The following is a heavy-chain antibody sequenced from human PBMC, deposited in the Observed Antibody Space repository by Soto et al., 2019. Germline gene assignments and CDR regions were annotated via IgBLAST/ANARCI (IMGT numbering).Heavy chain of an antibody. CDR1: GFTFSSYE. V-gene: IGHV3-48*03. Sequence: EVQLVESGGGLVQPGGSLRLSCAASGFTFSSYEMYWVRQAPGKGLEWVSYISSSGSTIYYADSVKGRFTISRDNARNSLYLQMNSLRAEDTAVYYCARSWELLDYWGQGTLVTVSS. J-gene: IGHJ4*02. CDR2: ISSSGSTI. D-gene: IGHD1-26*01. CDR3: ARSWELLDY.